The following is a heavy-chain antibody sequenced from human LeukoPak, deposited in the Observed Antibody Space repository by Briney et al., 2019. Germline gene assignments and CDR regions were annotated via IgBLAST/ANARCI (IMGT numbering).Heavy chain of an antibody. J-gene: IGHJ4*02. CDR3: GRAIGYCGGDCYSFDY. Sequence: ASVKVSCKASGYTFTGYYMHWVRQAPGQGLEWMGWTNPNSGGTNYAQKFQGRVTMTRDTSISTAYMELSRLRSDDTAVYYCGRAIGYCGGDCYSFDYWGQGTLVTVSS. CDR2: TNPNSGGT. CDR1: GYTFTGYY. D-gene: IGHD2-21*02. V-gene: IGHV1-2*02.